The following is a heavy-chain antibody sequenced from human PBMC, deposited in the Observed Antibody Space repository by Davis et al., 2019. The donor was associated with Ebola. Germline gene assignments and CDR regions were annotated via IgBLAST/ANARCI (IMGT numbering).Heavy chain of an antibody. D-gene: IGHD4/OR15-4a*01. V-gene: IGHV4-39*07. CDR1: GGSIISSSSY. CDR3: ARGQAGDCTSSWCYGFRWFDS. CDR2: IYYSGIT. J-gene: IGHJ5*01. Sequence: SETLSLTCTVSGGSIISSSSYWGWIRQPPRKGLEWIGSIYYSGITYYNPSLKSRVIVSVDTSKNQFSLKVSSLTAADTAVYYCARGQAGDCTSSWCYGFRWFDSWGQGTRVTVSS.